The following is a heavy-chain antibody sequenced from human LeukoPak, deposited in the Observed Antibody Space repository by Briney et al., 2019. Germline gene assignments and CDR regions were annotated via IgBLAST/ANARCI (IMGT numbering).Heavy chain of an antibody. CDR2: INSDGSST. CDR3: ARDTPGAADAFDI. CDR1: GFTFSSYW. J-gene: IGHJ3*02. V-gene: IGHV3-74*01. Sequence: GGSLSLSCAASGFTFSSYWMHWVRQAPGKGLVWVSRINSDGSSTSYADSVKGRFTISRDNAKNTLYLQMNSLRAEDTAVYYCARDTPGAADAFDIWGQGTMVTVSS.